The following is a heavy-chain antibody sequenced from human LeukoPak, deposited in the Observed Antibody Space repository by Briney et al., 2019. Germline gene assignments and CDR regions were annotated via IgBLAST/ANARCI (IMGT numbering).Heavy chain of an antibody. D-gene: IGHD6-6*01. Sequence: GGSLRLSCAASGFTFSSYSMNWVRQAPGKGLEWVSYISSSSSTIYYADSVKGRFTISRDSAKTTLFLQMNSLRDEDTAVYYCARAYSSSSGRDAFDSWGLGTLVTVSS. V-gene: IGHV3-48*02. CDR1: GFTFSSYS. J-gene: IGHJ3*02. CDR3: ARAYSSSSGRDAFDS. CDR2: ISSSSSTI.